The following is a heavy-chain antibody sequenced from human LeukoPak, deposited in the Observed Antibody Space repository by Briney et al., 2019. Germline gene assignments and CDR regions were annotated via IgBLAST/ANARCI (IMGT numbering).Heavy chain of an antibody. CDR3: ARAPAGPFDS. Sequence: QPGGSLRLSCAASGFTVSSNYMSWVRQAPGKGLEWVSVIYSGGSTYYADSVKGRFTISRDNSKNTVYLQMNSLRAEDTAVYYCARAPAGPFDSWGQGTLVTVSS. CDR2: IYSGGST. CDR1: GFTVSSNY. V-gene: IGHV3-66*01. J-gene: IGHJ4*02. D-gene: IGHD6-13*01.